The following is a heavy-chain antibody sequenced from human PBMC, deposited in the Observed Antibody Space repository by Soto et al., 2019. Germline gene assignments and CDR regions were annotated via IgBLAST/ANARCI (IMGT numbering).Heavy chain of an antibody. CDR1: GFSLTTSGVG. J-gene: IGHJ4*02. CDR2: IYWDDDK. Sequence: QITLKESGPTRVKRTKTLALTCTFSGFSLTTSGVGVGWIRKTPGKALAWLAVIYWDDDKRYSPSLKSRLTITKDTSKNQVVLTMADMDPVDTATYFCAHRGYMYGNWDHGYFDYWGQGTLVTVSS. CDR3: AHRGYMYGNWDHGYFDY. V-gene: IGHV2-5*02. D-gene: IGHD5-18*01.